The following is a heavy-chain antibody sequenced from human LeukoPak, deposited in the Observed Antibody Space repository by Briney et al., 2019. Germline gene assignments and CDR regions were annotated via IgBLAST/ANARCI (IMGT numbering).Heavy chain of an antibody. Sequence: GGSLRLSCAASGFTFSAYDMNWVRQAPGKGLEWVSHITSSGSTIYYADSVKGRFTISRDNAKNSLYLQMNSLRAEDTAVYYCARPGYSSSWRAFDIWGQGTMVTVSS. D-gene: IGHD6-13*01. J-gene: IGHJ3*02. CDR2: ITSSGSTI. CDR3: ARPGYSSSWRAFDI. CDR1: GFTFSAYD. V-gene: IGHV3-48*03.